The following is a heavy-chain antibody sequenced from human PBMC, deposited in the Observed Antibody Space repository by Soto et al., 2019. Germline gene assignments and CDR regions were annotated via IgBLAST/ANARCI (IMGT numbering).Heavy chain of an antibody. CDR1: GYTFTSYY. CDR2: INPSGGST. V-gene: IGHV1-46*01. D-gene: IGHD5-12*01. Sequence: AASVKVSCKASGYTFTSYYMHWVRQAPGQGLEWMGIINPSGGSTSYAQKFQGRVTMTRDTSTSTVYMELSSLRSEDTAVYYCAVSLLEMATIQDYFDYWGQGTLVTVSS. J-gene: IGHJ4*02. CDR3: AVSLLEMATIQDYFDY.